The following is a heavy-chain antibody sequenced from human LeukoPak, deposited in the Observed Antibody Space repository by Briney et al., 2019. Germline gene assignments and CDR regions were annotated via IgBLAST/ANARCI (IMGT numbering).Heavy chain of an antibody. CDR3: ARRYYYGMDV. Sequence: ASVKVSCKASGYTFTGYYMHWVRQAPGQGLEWMGWINPNSGGTNYAQKFQGRVTMTRDTSSSTAYMELSRLRSDDRAVFYGARRYYYGMDVGGQGTTVPVS. CDR1: GYTFTGYY. V-gene: IGHV1-2*02. CDR2: INPNSGGT. J-gene: IGHJ6*02.